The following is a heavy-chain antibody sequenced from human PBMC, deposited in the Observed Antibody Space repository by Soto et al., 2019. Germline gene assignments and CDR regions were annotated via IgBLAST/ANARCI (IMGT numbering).Heavy chain of an antibody. D-gene: IGHD2-8*01. CDR3: ASNSYCTNGVCPNYYGMDV. V-gene: IGHV1-2*04. CDR1: GYTFTGYY. CDR2: INPNSGGT. Sequence: ASVKVSCKASGYTFTGYYMHWVRQAPGQGLDWMGWINPNSGGTNYAQKFQGWVTMTRDTSISTAYMELSRLRSDDTAVYYCASNSYCTNGVCPNYYGMDVWGQGTTVTVSS. J-gene: IGHJ6*02.